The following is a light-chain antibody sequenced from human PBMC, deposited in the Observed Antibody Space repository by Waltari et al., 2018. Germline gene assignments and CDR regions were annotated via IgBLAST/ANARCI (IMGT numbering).Light chain of an antibody. CDR3: CSYAGSSTPVV. V-gene: IGLV2-23*02. CDR1: SSDVGSYNL. CDR2: EVS. Sequence: QSALTQPASVSGSPGQSITISCTGTSSDVGSYNLVSWYQQHPGKAPKLMIYEVSKRPSGVSTRFSGSTAGNTASLTIPGLQAEDEADYSCCSYAGSSTPVVFGGGTKLTVL. J-gene: IGLJ2*01.